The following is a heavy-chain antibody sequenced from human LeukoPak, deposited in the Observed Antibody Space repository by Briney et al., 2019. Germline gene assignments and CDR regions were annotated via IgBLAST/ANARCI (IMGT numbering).Heavy chain of an antibody. V-gene: IGHV4-59*01. D-gene: IGHD5-24*01. CDR3: ARGRGGWLQPGEPLLDY. CDR1: GGSISSYY. J-gene: IGHJ4*02. CDR2: IYYSGST. Sequence: SETLSLTCTVSGGSISSYYWSWIRQPPGKGLEWIGYIYYSGSTNYNPSLKSRVTISVDTSKNQFSLKLSSVTAADTAVYYCARGRGGWLQPGEPLLDYWGQGTLVTVSS.